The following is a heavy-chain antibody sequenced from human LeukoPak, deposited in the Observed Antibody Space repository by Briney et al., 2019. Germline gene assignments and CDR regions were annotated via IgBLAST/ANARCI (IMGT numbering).Heavy chain of an antibody. CDR2: ISGSGGST. CDR3: ARGGYCSSTSCPPYYYYYGMDV. J-gene: IGHJ6*02. CDR1: GFTFSSYA. Sequence: GGSLRLSCAASGFTFSSYAMSWVRQAPGKGLEWVSAISGSGGSTYYADSVKGRFTISRDNSKNTLYLQMNSLRAEDTAVYYCARGGYCSSTSCPPYYYYYGMDVWGQGTTVTVSS. V-gene: IGHV3-23*01. D-gene: IGHD2-2*01.